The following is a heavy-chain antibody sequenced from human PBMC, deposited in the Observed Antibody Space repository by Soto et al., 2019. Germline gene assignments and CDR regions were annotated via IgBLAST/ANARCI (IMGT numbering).Heavy chain of an antibody. Sequence: GESLKISCAASGFTFSSYSMNWVRQAPGKGLEWVSYISSSSSTIYYADSVKGRFTISRDNAKNSLYLQMNSLRAEDTAVYYCARGVLNYMDVWGKGTTVTVSS. J-gene: IGHJ6*03. CDR3: ARGVLNYMDV. CDR1: GFTFSSYS. V-gene: IGHV3-48*01. D-gene: IGHD2-15*01. CDR2: ISSSSSTI.